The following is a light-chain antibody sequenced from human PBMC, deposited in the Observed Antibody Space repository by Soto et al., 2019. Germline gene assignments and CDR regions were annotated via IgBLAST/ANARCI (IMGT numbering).Light chain of an antibody. CDR2: DAS. CDR1: QGISNY. J-gene: IGKJ1*01. V-gene: IGKV1-16*01. CDR3: QQYETFSGT. Sequence: DIQMTQSPSSLSASVGDRVTITCRASQGISNYLAWYQQKPGEAPKLLIYDASALPRGVPSRFSGSGSGTKFTLTIASLQPDDFATYYCQQYETFSGTFGPGTKVDIK.